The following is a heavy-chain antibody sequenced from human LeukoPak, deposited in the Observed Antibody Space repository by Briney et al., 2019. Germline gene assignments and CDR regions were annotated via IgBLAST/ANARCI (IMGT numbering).Heavy chain of an antibody. CDR3: AKLYGSGSYPIDY. CDR1: GFTFSSYA. CDR2: ISGSGGST. D-gene: IGHD3-10*01. J-gene: IGHJ4*02. Sequence: GGSLRLTCAASGFTFSSYAMSWVRQAPGKGLEWVSAISGSGGSTYYADSVKGRFTISRDNSKNTLYLQMNSLRAEDTAVYYCAKLYGSGSYPIDYWGQGTLVTVSS. V-gene: IGHV3-23*01.